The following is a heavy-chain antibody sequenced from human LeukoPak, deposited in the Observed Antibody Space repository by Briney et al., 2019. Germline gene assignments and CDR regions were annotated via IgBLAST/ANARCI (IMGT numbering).Heavy chain of an antibody. CDR3: ARGYCSSTSCQYYFDY. Sequence: ASVKVSCKTSGYTFSSYAIHWARQAPGHRLEWMGWINAGNANTKYSQKFQGRVTITRGTSASTAYMELSSLRSEDTAVYYCARGYCSSTSCQYYFDYWGQGTLVTVSS. D-gene: IGHD2-2*01. CDR2: INAGNANT. CDR1: GYTFSSYA. V-gene: IGHV1-3*01. J-gene: IGHJ4*02.